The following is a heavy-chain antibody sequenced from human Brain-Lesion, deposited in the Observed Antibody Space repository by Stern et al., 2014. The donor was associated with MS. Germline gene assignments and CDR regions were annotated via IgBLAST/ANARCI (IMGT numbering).Heavy chain of an antibody. D-gene: IGHD2-21*01. CDR3: AGGLGF. V-gene: IGHV3-43D*03. CDR2: ITWDGGST. CDR1: GSTFDDYA. J-gene: IGHJ4*02. Sequence: QLVESGGVVVQPGGSLRLSCAASGSTFDDYAMHWVRQAQGKGLEWVSLITWDGGSTSYTDSVKGRFSISRDNRKSFLYLQMNSLRPEDTALYYCAGGLGFWGRGTLVTVSS.